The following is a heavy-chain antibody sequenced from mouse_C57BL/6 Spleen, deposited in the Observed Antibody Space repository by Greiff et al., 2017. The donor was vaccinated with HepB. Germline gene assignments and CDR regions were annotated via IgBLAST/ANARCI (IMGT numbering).Heavy chain of an antibody. CDR3: ARPLLYYGSPFDY. CDR2: IHPNSGST. D-gene: IGHD1-1*01. Sequence: QVHVKQSGAELVKPGASVKLSCKASGYTFTSYWMHWVKQRPGQGLEWIGMIHPNSGSTNYNEKFKSKATLTVDKSSSTAYMQLSSLTSEDSAVYYCARPLLYYGSPFDYWGQGTTLTVSS. J-gene: IGHJ2*01. CDR1: GYTFTSYW. V-gene: IGHV1-64*01.